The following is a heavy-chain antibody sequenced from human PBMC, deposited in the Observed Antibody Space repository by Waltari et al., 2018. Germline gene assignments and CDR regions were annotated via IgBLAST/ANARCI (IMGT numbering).Heavy chain of an antibody. D-gene: IGHD1-26*01. CDR2: IEXTITYI. Sequence: EVQLVESXGGLVKPGGSLRLSCXASGXTFNRFAMNWVRQAPGKGLELGSCIEXTITYIYYXDSVXGRXTISXXDXKDSLFLXXXSLRXEDTAIYYCAXEWVEGVXGQGTTVTVXS. CDR3: AXEWVEGV. V-gene: IGHV3-21*01. CDR1: GXTFNRFA. J-gene: IGHJ6*02.